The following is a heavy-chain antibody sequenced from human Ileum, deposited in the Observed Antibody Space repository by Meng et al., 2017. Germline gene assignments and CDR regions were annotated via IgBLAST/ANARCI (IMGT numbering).Heavy chain of an antibody. V-gene: IGHV3-73*02. CDR3: TRHPYSSGLEY. CDR2: IRSKANSYAT. Sequence: EGPLGGSGGGLVQPGGSLKLSCSASGFTFSGSAMHWVRQASGKGLEWVGRIRSKANSYATAYAASVKGRFTISRDDSKNTAYLQMNSLKTEDTAVYYCTRHPYSSGLEYWGQGTLVTVSS. J-gene: IGHJ4*02. D-gene: IGHD6-19*01. CDR1: GFTFSGSA.